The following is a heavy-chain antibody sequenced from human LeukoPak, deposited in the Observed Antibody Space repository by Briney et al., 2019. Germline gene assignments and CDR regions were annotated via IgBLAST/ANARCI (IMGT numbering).Heavy chain of an antibody. Sequence: GASVKVSCKTSGFTFTNYDINWVRQAPGQGLEWMGWMVPKSGNTAYAEKFQGRLTLTRDISTRTAFMELSNLTSEDTALYYCARGLEVDNQLVGGFDPWGRGTQVTV. CDR3: ARGLEVDNQLVGGFDP. D-gene: IGHD6-13*01. J-gene: IGHJ5*02. V-gene: IGHV1-8*02. CDR1: GFTFTNYD. CDR2: MVPKSGNT.